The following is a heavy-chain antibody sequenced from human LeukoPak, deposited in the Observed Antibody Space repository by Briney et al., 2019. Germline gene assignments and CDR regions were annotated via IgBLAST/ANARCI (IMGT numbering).Heavy chain of an antibody. CDR3: ASRWGYGDLDY. J-gene: IGHJ4*02. CDR2: ISYDGSNK. Sequence: GRSLRLSCAASGFTFSSYAMHWVRQAPGKGLEWVAVISYDGSNKYYADSVKGRFTISRDNSKNTLYLQMNSLRAEDTAVYYCASRWGYGDLDYWGQGTLVTVSS. D-gene: IGHD4-17*01. V-gene: IGHV3-30-3*01. CDR1: GFTFSSYA.